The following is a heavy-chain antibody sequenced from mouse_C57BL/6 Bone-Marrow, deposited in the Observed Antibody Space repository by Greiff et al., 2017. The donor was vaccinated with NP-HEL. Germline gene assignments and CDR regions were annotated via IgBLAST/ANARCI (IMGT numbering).Heavy chain of an antibody. V-gene: IGHV1-37*01. CDR3: AREPHYYGSSYDCFDY. J-gene: IGHJ2*01. Sequence: VHVKQSGPELVKPGASVKISCKASGYSFTGYFMNWVKQSHGKSLEWIGRINPYNGDTFYNQKFKGKATLTVDKSSSTAHMELLSLTSEDFAVYYCAREPHYYGSSYDCFDYWGQGTTLTVSS. D-gene: IGHD1-1*01. CDR1: GYSFTGYF. CDR2: INPYNGDT.